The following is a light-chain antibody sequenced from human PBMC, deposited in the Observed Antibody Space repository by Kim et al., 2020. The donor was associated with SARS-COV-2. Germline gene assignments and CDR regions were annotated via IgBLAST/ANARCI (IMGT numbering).Light chain of an antibody. CDR1: QSIRSY. CDR3: LLSYGTTIP. Sequence: DIQMTQSPSSLSASVGDRVTITCRASQSIRSYLHWYQQKPGKAPNLLIYAASGLQSGVPSRFSGSGSGTDFTLTISSLRPEDSATYYCLLSYGTTIPFGQGTRLEIK. J-gene: IGKJ5*01. CDR2: AAS. V-gene: IGKV1-39*01.